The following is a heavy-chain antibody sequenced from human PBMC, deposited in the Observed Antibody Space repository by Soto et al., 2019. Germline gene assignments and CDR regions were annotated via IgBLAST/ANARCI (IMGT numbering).Heavy chain of an antibody. V-gene: IGHV4-39*01. CDR3: ARSDCSSTSCYFPYYYNGMDV. CDR1: GGSVNNNNYY. CDR2: IYYTGST. D-gene: IGHD2-2*01. J-gene: IGHJ6*02. Sequence: QLQLQESGPGLVKPSETLSLTCTVSGGSVNNNNYYWGWIRQTPGKGLEWIGSIYYTGSTYYNPSLKSRVNISVDTSKNQFSLRLTSVTAADTSVYFCARSDCSSTSCYFPYYYNGMDVWGQGTTVTVSS.